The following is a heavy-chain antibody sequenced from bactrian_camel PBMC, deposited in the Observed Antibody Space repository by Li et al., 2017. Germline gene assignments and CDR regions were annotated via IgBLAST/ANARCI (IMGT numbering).Heavy chain of an antibody. CDR3: ATGAGLSWLQFVGRTQLTH. J-gene: IGHJ4*01. CDR2: IDSDGRI. D-gene: IGHD7*01. V-gene: IGHV3S55*01. CDR1: GFTFADTD. Sequence: HVQLVESGGGSVQAGGSLRLPSTGSGFTFADTDLGWWREAPGHECELVSTIDSDGRIAYGDSVKGRFTISRDNAKNTVYLQMDSLKVEDTAAYYCATGAGLSWLQFVGRTQLTHRGQGTQVTVS.